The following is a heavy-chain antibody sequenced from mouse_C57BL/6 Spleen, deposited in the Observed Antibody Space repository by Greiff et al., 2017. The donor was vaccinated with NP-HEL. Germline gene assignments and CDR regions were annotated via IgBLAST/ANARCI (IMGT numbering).Heavy chain of an antibody. J-gene: IGHJ2*01. CDR2: IWTGGGT. Sequence: VQLQQSGPGLVAPSQSLSITCTVSGFSLTSYAISWVRQPPGKGLEWLGVIWTGGGTNYNSAPKSRLSISKDNSKSQVFLKMNSLQTEDTARYYGAREGDYYGSSYYFDYWGQGTTLTVSS. V-gene: IGHV2-9-1*01. D-gene: IGHD1-1*01. CDR3: AREGDYYGSSYYFDY. CDR1: GFSLTSYA.